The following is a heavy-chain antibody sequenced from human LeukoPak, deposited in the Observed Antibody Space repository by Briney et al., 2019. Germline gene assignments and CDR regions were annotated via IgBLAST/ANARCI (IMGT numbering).Heavy chain of an antibody. D-gene: IGHD4-23*01. V-gene: IGHV4-39*01. CDR2: IYYTGST. CDR3: ARLHYGGNYGYYYYYMDV. J-gene: IGHJ6*03. CDR1: GGSISSSSYY. Sequence: SETLSLTCAVSGGSISSSSYYWGWIRQPPGKGLEWIGSIYYTGSTYYNPSLRSRVTISVDTSKKQFSLKLSSVTAADTSVYYCARLHYGGNYGYYYYYMDVWGKGTTVTISS.